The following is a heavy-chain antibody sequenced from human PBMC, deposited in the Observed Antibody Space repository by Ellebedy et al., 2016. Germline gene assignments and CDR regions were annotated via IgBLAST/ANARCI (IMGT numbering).Heavy chain of an antibody. Sequence: GESLKISXAASGFSVTSNDMSWVRQAPGRGLELVSLMYGGGTEYYADSVKGRFTITRDNSKNTLYLQMSGLGAEDSAVYYCVTRHNGAFDIWGRGTMVTVSS. D-gene: IGHD1-14*01. CDR2: MYGGGTE. V-gene: IGHV3-53*01. CDR1: GFSVTSND. CDR3: VTRHNGAFDI. J-gene: IGHJ3*02.